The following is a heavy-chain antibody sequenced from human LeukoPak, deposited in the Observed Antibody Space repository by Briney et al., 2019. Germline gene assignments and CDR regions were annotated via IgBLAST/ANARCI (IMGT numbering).Heavy chain of an antibody. CDR1: GFTFSSYW. V-gene: IGHV3-7*01. CDR2: IKQDGSEK. D-gene: IGHD1-26*01. J-gene: IGHJ4*02. Sequence: PGGSLRHSCAASGFTFSSYWMSWVRQAPGKGLEWVANIKQDGSEKYYVDSVKGRFTISRDNAKNSLYLQMNSLRAEDTAVYYCARDLTGYSGSYSDYWGQGTLVTVSS. CDR3: ARDLTGYSGSYSDY.